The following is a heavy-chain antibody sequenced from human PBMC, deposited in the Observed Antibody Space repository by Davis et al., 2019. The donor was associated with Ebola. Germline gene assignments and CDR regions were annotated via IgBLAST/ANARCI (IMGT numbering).Heavy chain of an antibody. CDR3: AIIVVVPAAIVGDNWFDP. Sequence: MPSETLSLTCTVSGGSISSGGYYWSWIRQHPGKGLEWIGYIYYSGSTYYNPSLKSRVTISVDTSKNQFSLKLSSVTAADTAVYYCAIIVVVPAAIVGDNWFDPWGQGTLVTVSS. D-gene: IGHD2-2*01. J-gene: IGHJ5*02. CDR2: IYYSGST. V-gene: IGHV4-31*03. CDR1: GGSISSGGYY.